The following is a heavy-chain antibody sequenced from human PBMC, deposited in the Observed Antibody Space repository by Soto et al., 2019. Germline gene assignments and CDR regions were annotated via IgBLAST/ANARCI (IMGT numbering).Heavy chain of an antibody. CDR2: ISQSGAT. Sequence: TSETLSLTCDVSGSSISSSYYWSWIRQPPGKVLEWLGYISQSGATYYNPSLERRVTISMDTSKNAFSLNLSSVTADDTAVYYCARGIWNIEEMIYGFYFDPWGPGTLVTVS. CDR3: ARGIWNIEEMIYGFYFDP. CDR1: GSSISSSYY. D-gene: IGHD2-8*01. J-gene: IGHJ5*02. V-gene: IGHV4-38-2*01.